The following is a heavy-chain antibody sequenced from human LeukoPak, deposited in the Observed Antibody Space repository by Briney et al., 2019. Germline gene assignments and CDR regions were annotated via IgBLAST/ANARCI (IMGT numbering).Heavy chain of an antibody. CDR1: GGSVSSSSCY. Sequence: SETLSLTCTVSGGSVSSSSCYWGWIRQPPGKGLEWIGYIYYSGSTNYNPSLKSRVTISVDTSKNQFSLKVSSVTAADTAVYYCAGQDRHGDLNWFDPWGQGTLVTVSS. CDR3: AGQDRHGDLNWFDP. D-gene: IGHD4-17*01. CDR2: IYYSGST. J-gene: IGHJ5*02. V-gene: IGHV4-61*05.